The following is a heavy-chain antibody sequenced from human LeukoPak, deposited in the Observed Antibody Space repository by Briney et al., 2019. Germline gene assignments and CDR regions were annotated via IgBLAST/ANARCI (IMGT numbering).Heavy chain of an antibody. D-gene: IGHD6-13*01. Sequence: SETLSLTCSRSAGSISTYYWSWIWQPPGKGLEWIGYIYYSGSTYYNPSLNSRVPISVDTSKNQFSLKVTSVTAADTAVYYCARWIAATSHFDPWGRGALVTVSS. CDR3: ARWIAATSHFDP. CDR2: IYYSGST. J-gene: IGHJ5*02. CDR1: AGSISTYY. V-gene: IGHV4-59*01.